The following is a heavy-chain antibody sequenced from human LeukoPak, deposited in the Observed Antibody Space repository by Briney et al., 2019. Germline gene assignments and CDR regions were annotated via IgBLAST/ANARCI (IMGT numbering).Heavy chain of an antibody. J-gene: IGHJ4*02. CDR2: IKQDGSEK. CDR3: ARDEAHDY. CDR1: NGSINHSY. Sequence: ETLSLTCTISNGSINHSYWSWVRQAPGKGLEWVANIKQDGSEKYYVDSVKGRFTISRDNAKNSLYLQMNSLRAEDTAVYYCARDEAHDYWGQGTLVTVSS. V-gene: IGHV3-7*01.